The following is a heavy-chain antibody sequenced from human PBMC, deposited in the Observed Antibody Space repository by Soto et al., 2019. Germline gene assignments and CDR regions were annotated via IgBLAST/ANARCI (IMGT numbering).Heavy chain of an antibody. J-gene: IGHJ4*02. Sequence: SETLSLTCAVYGGSFSGYYWSWIRQPPGKGLEWIGEINHSGSTNYNPSLKSRVTISVDTSKNQFSLKLSSVTAADTAVYYCARCSYYDFWSGYSWYFDYWGQGTLVTV. CDR3: ARCSYYDFWSGYSWYFDY. V-gene: IGHV4-34*01. CDR2: INHSGST. CDR1: GGSFSGYY. D-gene: IGHD3-3*01.